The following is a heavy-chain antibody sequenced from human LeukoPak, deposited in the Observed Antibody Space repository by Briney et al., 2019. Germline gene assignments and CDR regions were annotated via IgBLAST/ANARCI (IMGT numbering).Heavy chain of an antibody. CDR3: ARDFEPYNWFDP. V-gene: IGHV3-23*01. J-gene: IGHJ5*02. CDR2: ISGSGGST. CDR1: GFTFSSYA. D-gene: IGHD1-14*01. Sequence: GGSLRLSCAASGFTFSSYAMSWVRQAPGKGLEWVSAISGSGGSTYYADSVKGRFTISRDNSKNSLYLQMNSLRAEDTAVYYCARDFEPYNWFDPWGQGTLVTVSS.